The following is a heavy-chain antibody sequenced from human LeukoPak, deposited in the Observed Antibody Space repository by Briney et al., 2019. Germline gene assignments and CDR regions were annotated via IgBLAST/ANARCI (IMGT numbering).Heavy chain of an antibody. Sequence: SVKVSCKASGGTFSSYAISWVRQAPGQGLEWMGGIIPIFGTANYAQKFQGRVTITTDESTSTAYMELSSLRSEDTAVYYCASGYSYGSCFDYWGQGTLVTVSS. CDR2: IIPIFGTA. CDR3: ASGYSYGSCFDY. CDR1: GGTFSSYA. D-gene: IGHD5-18*01. J-gene: IGHJ4*02. V-gene: IGHV1-69*05.